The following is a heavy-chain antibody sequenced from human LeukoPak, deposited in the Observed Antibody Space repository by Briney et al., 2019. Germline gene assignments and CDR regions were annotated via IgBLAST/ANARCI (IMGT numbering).Heavy chain of an antibody. CDR2: INHSESS. CDR3: ARGLRSVIYSGHWFDS. J-gene: IGHJ5*01. V-gene: IGHV4-34*01. Sequence: SETLSLTCAVSGGSFNGYYWSWIRQPPGKGLEWIGEINHSESSNYNPSLKSRVSISVDTAKNQLSLKVNSVTAADTAVYYCARGLRSVIYSGHWFDSWGQGTLATVSS. D-gene: IGHD2-21*01. CDR1: GGSFNGYY.